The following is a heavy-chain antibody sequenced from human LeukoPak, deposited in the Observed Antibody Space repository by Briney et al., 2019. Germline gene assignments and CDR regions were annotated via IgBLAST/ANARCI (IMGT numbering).Heavy chain of an antibody. CDR2: IYYSGST. Sequence: PGTLSLTCTVSGGSISSYYWSWIRQPPGKGLEWIGYIYYSGSTNYNPSLKSRVTISVDTSKNQFSLKLSSVTAADTAVYYCASADSSGYASFDYWGQGTLVTVSS. D-gene: IGHD3-22*01. CDR3: ASADSSGYASFDY. CDR1: GGSISSYY. V-gene: IGHV4-59*01. J-gene: IGHJ4*02.